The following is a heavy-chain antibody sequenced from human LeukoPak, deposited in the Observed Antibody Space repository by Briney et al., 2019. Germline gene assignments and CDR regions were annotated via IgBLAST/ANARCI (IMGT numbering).Heavy chain of an antibody. CDR1: GFTFSSYA. V-gene: IGHV3-23*01. CDR2: ISGSGGST. Sequence: GGSLRLSCAASGFTFSSYAVSWVRQAPGKGLEWVSAISGSGGSTYYADSVKGRFTISRDNSKNTLYLQMNSLRAEDTALYYCAIHLPDFGDYFYWYFDLWGRGTLVTVSS. CDR3: AIHLPDFGDYFYWYFDL. D-gene: IGHD4-17*01. J-gene: IGHJ2*01.